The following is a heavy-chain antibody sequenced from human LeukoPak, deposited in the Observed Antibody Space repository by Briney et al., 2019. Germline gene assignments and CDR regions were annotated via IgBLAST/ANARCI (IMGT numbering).Heavy chain of an antibody. CDR2: ISSSGNTK. J-gene: IGHJ4*02. Sequence: GGSLRLSCAASGFTFSSYEINWVRQAPGKGLEWVSYISSSGNTKYYADSVKGRITISRDNAKKSMYLQMNSLRAEDTAVYYCARAFGSGSYSFWGQGTLVSVSS. V-gene: IGHV3-48*03. D-gene: IGHD3-10*01. CDR1: GFTFSSYE. CDR3: ARAFGSGSYSF.